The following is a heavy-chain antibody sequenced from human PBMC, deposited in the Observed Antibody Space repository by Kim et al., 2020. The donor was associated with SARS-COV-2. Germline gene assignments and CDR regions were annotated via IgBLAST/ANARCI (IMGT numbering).Heavy chain of an antibody. V-gene: IGHV1-3*01. Sequence: ASVKVSCKSSGYTFTNYAIHWVRQAPGQSLEWMGSINVDSGTTHYSQNFQDRLTITSDTSTSTPYTELSSLTSEDTALYYCARELGGCNCWSGGWFNPWG. CDR2: INVDSGTT. J-gene: IGHJ5*02. D-gene: IGHD2-15*01. CDR3: ARELGGCNCWSGGWFNP. CDR1: GYTFTNYA.